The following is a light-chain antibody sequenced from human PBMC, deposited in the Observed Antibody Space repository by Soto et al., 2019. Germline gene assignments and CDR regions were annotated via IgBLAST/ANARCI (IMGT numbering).Light chain of an antibody. CDR2: EVS. V-gene: IGLV2-14*01. CDR1: SSDVGGYNY. Sequence: QSALTQPASVSGSPGQSITISCTGTSSDVGGYNYVSWYQQHPGKAPKLMIYEVSNRPSGVSNPVSGSKSGNTASLTISGLQAEDEEDYYCSSYTRSSIAYVFGTGTKLTVL. CDR3: SSYTRSSIAYV. J-gene: IGLJ1*01.